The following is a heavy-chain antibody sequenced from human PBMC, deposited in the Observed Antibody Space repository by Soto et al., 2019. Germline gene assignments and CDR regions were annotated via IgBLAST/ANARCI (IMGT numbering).Heavy chain of an antibody. CDR1: GLSITDSEMG. CDR2: IDSSGEK. D-gene: IGHD6-13*01. CDR3: ARRQLAVAVSPWFDP. V-gene: IGHV2-26*01. Sequence: QVTLKESGPVLVKPTETLTLRCTVSGLSITDSEMGVSWIRQPPGQPLEWLAHIDSSGEKSYRTFLKSRLAISKDTSKSQLVLTMTNMDPADTATYYCARRQLAVAVSPWFDPWGQGIPVTVSS. J-gene: IGHJ5*02.